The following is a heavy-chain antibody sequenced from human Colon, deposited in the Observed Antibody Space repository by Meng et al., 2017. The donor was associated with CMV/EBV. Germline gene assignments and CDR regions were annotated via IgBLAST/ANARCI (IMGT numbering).Heavy chain of an antibody. D-gene: IGHD3-22*01. V-gene: IGHV4-34*01. Sequence: SETLSLTCAVYGGSFSGYYWSWIRQPPGKGLEWIGEINHSGSTDYNPSLKSRVTISVDTSKNQFSLKLSSVTAADTAVYYCAKPHADYYYDKTGGYGMDVWGQGTTVTVSS. CDR3: AKPHADYYYDKTGGYGMDV. J-gene: IGHJ6*02. CDR2: INHSGST. CDR1: GGSFSGYY.